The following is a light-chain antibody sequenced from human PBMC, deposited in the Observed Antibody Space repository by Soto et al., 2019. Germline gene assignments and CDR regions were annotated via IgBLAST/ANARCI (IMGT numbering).Light chain of an antibody. CDR1: QSISSGY. V-gene: IGKV3-20*01. CDR2: GAS. J-gene: IGKJ1*01. CDR3: QQDGSSPWT. Sequence: EIVLTQSPGTLSLSPGERATLSCRASQSISSGYLGWYQQKPGQPPRLIIYGASSRATGVPARFSGSGSGSDFTLTISGLQPEDFAVYYCQQDGSSPWTFGQGTKVDI.